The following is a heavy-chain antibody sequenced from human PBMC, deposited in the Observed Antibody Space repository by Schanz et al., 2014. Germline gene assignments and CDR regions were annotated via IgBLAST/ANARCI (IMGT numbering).Heavy chain of an antibody. D-gene: IGHD3-10*01. V-gene: IGHV3-21*01. Sequence: EVQLVESGGGLIQPGGSLRLSCAASGFGFSSYSMNWVRQAPGKGLEWVSSISSCGGSTYYADSVKGRFTISRDNAKNSLFLHMNSLRAEDTAVYYCVRDILHRVYDSGSPWGQGTLXTVSS. CDR1: GFGFSSYS. CDR2: ISSCGGST. J-gene: IGHJ5*02. CDR3: VRDILHRVYDSGSP.